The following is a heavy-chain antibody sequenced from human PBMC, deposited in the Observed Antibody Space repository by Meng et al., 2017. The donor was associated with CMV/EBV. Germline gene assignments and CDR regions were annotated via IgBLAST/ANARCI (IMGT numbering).Heavy chain of an antibody. CDR1: GASVSSNSAS. D-gene: IGHD2-2*01. Sequence: SETLSLTCAISGASVSSNSASWNWIRQSPSRGLEWLGRTYYRFKWYNDYAVSVKSRITINPDTSKNQFSLQLNSVTPEDTAVYYCARDRYCSSTSCYWVGMDVWGQGTTVTVSS. CDR3: ARDRYCSSTSCYWVGMDV. V-gene: IGHV6-1*01. CDR2: TYYRFKWYN. J-gene: IGHJ6*02.